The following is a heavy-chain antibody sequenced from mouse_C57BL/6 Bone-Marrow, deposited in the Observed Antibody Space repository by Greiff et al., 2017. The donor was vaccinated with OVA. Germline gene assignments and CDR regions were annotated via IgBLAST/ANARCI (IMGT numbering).Heavy chain of an antibody. CDR2: IDPENGDT. D-gene: IGHD1-1*01. CDR3: TTTTGYCDD. Sequence: VQLQQSGAELVRPGASVKLSCTASGFNIKDDYMHWVKQRPEQGLEWIGWIDPENGDTEYSSKFQGKATRTADTSSNTAYLQLSSLTSEDTAVYYCTTTTGYCDDWGQGTTLTVSS. V-gene: IGHV14-4*01. J-gene: IGHJ2*01. CDR1: GFNIKDDY.